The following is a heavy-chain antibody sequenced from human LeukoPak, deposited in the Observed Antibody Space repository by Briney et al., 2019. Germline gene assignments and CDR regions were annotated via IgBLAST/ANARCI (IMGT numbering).Heavy chain of an antibody. J-gene: IGHJ4*02. CDR1: GVTFSSHS. Sequence: GGSLRLSCAASGVTFSSHSMHWVRQAPGKGLVWVSGISRDGTSTNYADAVKGRFTISRDNSKNTLHLQMNSLRAEDTAVYYCAKEGKLLWFGELSANYYFDYWGQGTLVTVSS. CDR2: ISRDGTST. CDR3: AKEGKLLWFGELSANYYFDY. V-gene: IGHV3-74*01. D-gene: IGHD3-10*01.